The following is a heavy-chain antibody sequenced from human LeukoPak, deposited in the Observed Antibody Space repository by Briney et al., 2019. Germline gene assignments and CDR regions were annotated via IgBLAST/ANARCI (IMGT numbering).Heavy chain of an antibody. J-gene: IGHJ6*03. CDR1: GGSISSYY. Sequence: SETLSLTCTVSGGSISSYYWSWIRQPPGKGLEWIVYIYYSGSTNYNPSLKSRVTISVDTSKNQFSLKLSSVTAADTAVYYCARAPLGYCSGGSCYGYYYYYMDVWGKGTTVTVSS. CDR3: ARAPLGYCSGGSCYGYYYYYMDV. V-gene: IGHV4-59*01. CDR2: IYYSGST. D-gene: IGHD2-15*01.